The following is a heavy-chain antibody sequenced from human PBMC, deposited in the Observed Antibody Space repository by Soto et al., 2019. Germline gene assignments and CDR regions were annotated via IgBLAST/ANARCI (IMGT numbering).Heavy chain of an antibody. CDR3: ARGKDIVVVPAARYYYYMDV. J-gene: IGHJ6*03. CDR1: GGSFSGYY. Sequence: QVQLQQWGAGLLKPSETLSLTCAVYGGSFSGYYWSWIRQPPGKGLEWIGEINHSGSTNYNPSLKSRVTISVDTSENQFSLKLSSVTAADTAVYYCARGKDIVVVPAARYYYYMDVWGKGTTVTVSS. V-gene: IGHV4-34*01. CDR2: INHSGST. D-gene: IGHD2-2*01.